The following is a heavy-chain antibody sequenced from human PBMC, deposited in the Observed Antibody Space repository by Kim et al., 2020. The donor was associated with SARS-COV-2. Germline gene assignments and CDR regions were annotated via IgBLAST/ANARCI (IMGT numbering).Heavy chain of an antibody. V-gene: IGHV4-61*02. Sequence: SETLSLTCTVSGGSISSGSYYWSWIRQPAGKRLEWIGRIYTSGSTNYNPSLKSRVTISVDTSKNQFSLKLSSVTAADTAVYYCARDSSDSSSWFFGYWGQGTLVNVSS. J-gene: IGHJ4*02. CDR2: IYTSGST. D-gene: IGHD6-13*01. CDR1: GGSISSGSYY. CDR3: ARDSSDSSSWFFGY.